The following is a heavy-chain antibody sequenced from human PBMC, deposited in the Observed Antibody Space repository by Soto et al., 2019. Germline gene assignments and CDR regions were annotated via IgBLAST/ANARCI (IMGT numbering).Heavy chain of an antibody. Sequence: SETLSLTCTVSGGSISSGDYYWSWIRQPPGKGLEWIGYIYYSGSTYYNPSLKSRVTISVDTSKNQFSLKLSSVTAADTAVYYCATGRLCGGDCLDDFDIWGQGTMVTVSS. D-gene: IGHD2-21*02. V-gene: IGHV4-30-4*01. CDR3: ATGRLCGGDCLDDFDI. J-gene: IGHJ3*02. CDR2: IYYSGST. CDR1: GGSISSGDYY.